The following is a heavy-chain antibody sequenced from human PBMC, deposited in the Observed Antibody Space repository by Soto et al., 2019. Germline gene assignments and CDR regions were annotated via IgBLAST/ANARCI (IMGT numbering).Heavy chain of an antibody. D-gene: IGHD6-13*01. CDR3: AREPYRSSWCDY. J-gene: IGHJ4*02. CDR2: IYYSGST. Sequence: PSETLSLTCTVSGGSISSGGYHWSWIRQHPGKGLEWIGYIYYSGSTYYNPSLKSRVTISVDTSKNQFSLKLSSVTAADTAVYYCAREPYRSSWCDYWGQGTLVTVSS. CDR1: GGSISSGGYH. V-gene: IGHV4-31*03.